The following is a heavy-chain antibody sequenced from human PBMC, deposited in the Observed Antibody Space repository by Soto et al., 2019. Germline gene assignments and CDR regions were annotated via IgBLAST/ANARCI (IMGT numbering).Heavy chain of an antibody. Sequence: GSGPTLVNPTQTLTLTCTFSGFSLSTSGVGVGWILQPPGKALEWLALIYWDDDKRYSPSLKSRLTITKDTSKNQVVLTMTNMEPVDTATYYCAHLTGITIFGVVIHDAFDIWGQGTMVTVSS. CDR1: GFSLSTSGVG. D-gene: IGHD3-3*01. V-gene: IGHV2-5*02. CDR2: IYWDDDK. CDR3: AHLTGITIFGVVIHDAFDI. J-gene: IGHJ3*02.